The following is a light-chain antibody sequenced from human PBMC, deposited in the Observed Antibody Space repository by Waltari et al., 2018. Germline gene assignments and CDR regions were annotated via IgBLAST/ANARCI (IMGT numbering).Light chain of an antibody. CDR2: DAS. CDR1: QSITNY. V-gene: IGKV1-39*01. J-gene: IGKJ3*01. CDR3: LQTYSTLMFS. Sequence: IQMTQSPSSLSASVGDRVTMTSRESQSITNYLSWNQHKLGEATNRLVYDASTLVSGVPSRFNGSGSGTEFTLTISSLQPEDLATYYCLQTYSTLMFSFGPGTKVDL.